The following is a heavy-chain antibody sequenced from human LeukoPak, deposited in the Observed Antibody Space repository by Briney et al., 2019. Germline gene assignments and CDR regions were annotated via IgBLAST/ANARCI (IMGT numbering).Heavy chain of an antibody. J-gene: IGHJ4*02. D-gene: IGHD3-22*01. CDR3: AREDSSGYLYSFDY. V-gene: IGHV6-1*01. CDR2: TYYRSKWYN. Sequence: SQTLSLTCAISGDSISSNSAAWNWIRQSPSRGLEWLGRTYYRSKWYNDYAPVYVKGRITINPDTSKNQFSLQLNSVTPEDTAVYYCAREDSSGYLYSFDYWGQGTLVTVSS. CDR1: GDSISSNSAA.